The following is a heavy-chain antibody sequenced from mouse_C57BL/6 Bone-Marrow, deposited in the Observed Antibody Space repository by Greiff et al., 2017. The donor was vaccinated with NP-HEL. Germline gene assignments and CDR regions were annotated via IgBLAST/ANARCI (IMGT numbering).Heavy chain of an antibody. CDR3: ARQNYDYDDYWYFDV. D-gene: IGHD2-4*01. J-gene: IGHJ1*03. CDR2: IWSDGST. V-gene: IGHV2-6-1*01. CDR1: GFSLTSYG. Sequence: VQGVESGPGLVAPSQSLSITCTVSGFSLTSYGVHWVRQPPGKGLEWLVVIWSDGSTTYNSARKSRLSISKDNSKSQVFLKMNSLQTDDTAMYYCARQNYDYDDYWYFDVWGTGTTVTVSS.